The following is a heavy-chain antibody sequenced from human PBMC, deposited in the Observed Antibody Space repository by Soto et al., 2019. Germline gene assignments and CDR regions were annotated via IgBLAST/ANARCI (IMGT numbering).Heavy chain of an antibody. CDR1: GYTFTSYA. CDR3: PRAVPVVMPNCFDP. V-gene: IGHV1-3*01. D-gene: IGHD2-2*01. Sequence: QVQLVQSGAEVKEPGASVKVSCKVSGYTFTSYAMHWVRQAPGQRLEWMGWINAGNGNTKYSQSFQGRVTITRDTSANTAFMVLSSLRSEDTALYYCPRAVPVVMPNCFDPWGQGTLLTVSS. J-gene: IGHJ5*02. CDR2: INAGNGNT.